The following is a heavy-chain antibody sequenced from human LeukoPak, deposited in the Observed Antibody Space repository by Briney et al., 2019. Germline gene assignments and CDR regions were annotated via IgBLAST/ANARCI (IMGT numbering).Heavy chain of an antibody. CDR1: GFTFSGFA. V-gene: IGHV3-23*01. D-gene: IGHD2/OR15-2a*01. CDR2: ISGSGDNT. J-gene: IGHJ6*01. CDR3: AKMKGHPLPKYYMDV. Sequence: PGGSLRLSCAASGFTFSGFAMNWVRRTPGKGLEWVSGISGSGDNTLYAASVKGRFTISRDNSKNTLYLETNSLRVEDTAIYYCAKMKGHPLPKYYMDVWGQGTTVTVSS.